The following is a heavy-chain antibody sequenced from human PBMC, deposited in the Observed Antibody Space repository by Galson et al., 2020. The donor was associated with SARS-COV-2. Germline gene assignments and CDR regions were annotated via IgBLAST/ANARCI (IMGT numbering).Heavy chain of an antibody. Sequence: ETSETLSLTCTVSGGSISSGGYYWSWIRQHPGKGLEWIGYIYYSGSTYYNPSLTSRVTISVDTSKNQFSLKLSSVTAADTAVYYCARSPITIFGVVITNFDYWGQGTLVTVSS. J-gene: IGHJ4*02. D-gene: IGHD3-3*01. V-gene: IGHV4-31*03. CDR1: GGSISSGGYY. CDR3: ARSPITIFGVVITNFDY. CDR2: IYYSGST.